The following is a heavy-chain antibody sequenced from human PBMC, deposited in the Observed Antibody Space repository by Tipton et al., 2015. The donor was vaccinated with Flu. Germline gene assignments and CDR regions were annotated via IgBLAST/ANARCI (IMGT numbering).Heavy chain of an antibody. J-gene: IGHJ3*01. CDR2: IYPSGGGT. CDR3: ARDRGSGSYTFDF. D-gene: IGHD3-10*01. CDR1: GYTFTAYN. V-gene: IGHV1-46*04. Sequence: QLVQSGAEVKKPGASVKISCQASGYTFTAYNMHWVRQAPGQGLEWMGIIYPSGGGTRYAQNLQGRVSMTRDRATSTVYMELSSLRSEDTALYYCARDRGSGSYTFDFWGQGTMVTVSS.